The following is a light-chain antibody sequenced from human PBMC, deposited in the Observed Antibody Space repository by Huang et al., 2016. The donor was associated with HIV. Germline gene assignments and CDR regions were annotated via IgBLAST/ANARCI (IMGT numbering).Light chain of an antibody. CDR3: QHYNNWPWWT. CDR2: SAS. Sequence: EVVMTQSPAILSVSPGERATLSCRASQSVTSNLAWYQQKPGQAPRLLIYSASTRATGIPARFSVSGSGTEFTLTISSLQSEDFAVYYCQHYNNWPWWTFGQGTKVEMK. V-gene: IGKV3-15*01. CDR1: QSVTSN. J-gene: IGKJ1*01.